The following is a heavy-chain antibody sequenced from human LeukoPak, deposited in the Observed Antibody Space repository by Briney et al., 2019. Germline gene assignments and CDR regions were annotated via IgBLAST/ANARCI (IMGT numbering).Heavy chain of an antibody. CDR1: AYTFTSYD. Sequence: ASVKLSCKASAYTFTSYDINWVRQATGHGLEWMGWMNPNSGNTGYAQKFQGRVTMNRNTSISTAYMALSSLRSVDTAGYYCAIAPRGVPHDAFDIWGQGTMVTVSS. V-gene: IGHV1-8*01. CDR3: AIAPRGVPHDAFDI. CDR2: MNPNSGNT. J-gene: IGHJ3*02. D-gene: IGHD3-10*01.